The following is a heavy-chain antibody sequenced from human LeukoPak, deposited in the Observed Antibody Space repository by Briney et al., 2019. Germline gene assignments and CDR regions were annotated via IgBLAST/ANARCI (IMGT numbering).Heavy chain of an antibody. CDR2: IYTSGST. CDR1: TGSISSYY. V-gene: IGHV4-4*07. J-gene: IGHJ4*02. Sequence: PSETLSLTLSVVTGSISSYYGSWIRQPAGKGLEWIGRIYTSGSTNYNPSLKGRVTMSVDTSKNHFSLKLSSVTAADTAVYYCARDVSGWYQYGVWGQGTLVTVSS. CDR3: ARDVSGWYQYGV. D-gene: IGHD6-19*01.